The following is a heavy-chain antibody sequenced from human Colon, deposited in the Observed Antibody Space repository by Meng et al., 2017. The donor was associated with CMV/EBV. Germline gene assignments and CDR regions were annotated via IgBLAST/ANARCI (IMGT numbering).Heavy chain of an antibody. J-gene: IGHJ4*02. CDR1: GYSFTTYG. CDR2: ISGYNGNT. Sequence: ASVKVSCKASGYSFTTYGITWVRQTPGQGLEWMGWISGYNGNTSYAQKFQGRVTMTSDTSTSTAYMELRSLKSNDTAVYYCARLTTGGDGYNHFDYWGQGTLVTVSS. V-gene: IGHV1-18*01. CDR3: ARLTTGGDGYNHFDY. D-gene: IGHD5-24*01.